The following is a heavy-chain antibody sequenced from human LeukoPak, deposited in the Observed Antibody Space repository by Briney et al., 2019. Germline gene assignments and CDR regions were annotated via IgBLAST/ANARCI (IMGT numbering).Heavy chain of an antibody. CDR1: GFTFSSYE. J-gene: IGHJ4*02. Sequence: GGSLRLSCAASGFTFSSYEMNWVRQAPGKGLEWVSYISGNGSTVLYGDSVKGRFTISGDNAKNSLYLQMNSLRAEDTAVYYCARGGVYWGQGTLVTVSS. CDR2: ISGNGSTV. V-gene: IGHV3-48*03. D-gene: IGHD3-10*01. CDR3: ARGGVY.